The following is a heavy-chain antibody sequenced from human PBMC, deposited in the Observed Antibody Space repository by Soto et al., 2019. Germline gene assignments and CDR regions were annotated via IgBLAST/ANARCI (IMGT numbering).Heavy chain of an antibody. CDR1: GFSVSRYD. J-gene: IGHJ4*02. V-gene: IGHV3-53*01. CDR2: IQTGGAT. Sequence: QLVESGGGLFQAGGSTRLSCLVSGFSVSRYDMAWVRQAPGKGLEWASIIQTGGATYYTDSAQGRFTISRDNSKNTLYLQMSSLRVEDTGVYSCVRVLYDSGVVDFWGQGSPITVS. CDR3: VRVLYDSGVVDF. D-gene: IGHD5-12*01.